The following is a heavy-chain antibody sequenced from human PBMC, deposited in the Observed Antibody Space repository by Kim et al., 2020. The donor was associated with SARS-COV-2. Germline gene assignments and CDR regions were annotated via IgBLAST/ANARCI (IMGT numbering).Heavy chain of an antibody. CDR3: AATFLGYCSSTNCYAPSIDY. D-gene: IGHD2-2*01. CDR2: ISSSSSYI. Sequence: GGSLRLSCAASGFTFSTYSMNWVRQAPGKGLEWVSSISSSSSYIYYADSVKGRFTISRDNAKNSLYLQMNSLRAEDTAVYYCAATFLGYCSSTNCYAPSIDYGGQGTLVTVSS. V-gene: IGHV3-21*01. CDR1: GFTFSTYS. J-gene: IGHJ4*02.